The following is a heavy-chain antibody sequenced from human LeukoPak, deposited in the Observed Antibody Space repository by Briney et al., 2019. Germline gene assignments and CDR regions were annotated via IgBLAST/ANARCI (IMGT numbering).Heavy chain of an antibody. CDR3: ASGYDSSARTSHFQH. Sequence: SVKVSCKASGGTFSSYAISWVRQAPGQGLEWMGRIIPILGIANYAQKFQGRVTITADKSTSTAYMELSSLRSEDTAVYYCASGYDSSARTSHFQHWGQGTLVTVSS. D-gene: IGHD3-22*01. J-gene: IGHJ1*01. V-gene: IGHV1-69*04. CDR2: IIPILGIA. CDR1: GGTFSSYA.